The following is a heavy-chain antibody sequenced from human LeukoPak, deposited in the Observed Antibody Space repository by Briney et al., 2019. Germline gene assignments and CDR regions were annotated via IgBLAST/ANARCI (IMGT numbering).Heavy chain of an antibody. J-gene: IGHJ3*02. V-gene: IGHV4-38-2*02. Sequence: SETLSLTCTVSGYSISSGYYWGWIRQPPGKGLEWIGSFYDSGSTYYSPSLKSRVTISLDTSRNQFSLKLNSVTAADTAVYYCAKSIGYGLIDIWGQGTMVTVSS. D-gene: IGHD3-10*01. CDR3: AKSIGYGLIDI. CDR2: FYDSGST. CDR1: GYSISSGYY.